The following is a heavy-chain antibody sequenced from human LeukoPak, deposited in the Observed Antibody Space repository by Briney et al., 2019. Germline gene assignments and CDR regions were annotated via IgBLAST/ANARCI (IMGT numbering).Heavy chain of an antibody. V-gene: IGHV3-21*04. Sequence: PGGSLRLSCAASGFTFSSYGMSWVRQAPGKGLEWVSSISSSSSYIYYADSVKGRFTISRDNAKNSLYLQMNSLRAEDTAVYYCASIDHHVDTATVTYHYYMDVWGKGTTVTVSS. J-gene: IGHJ6*03. CDR3: ASIDHHVDTATVTYHYYMDV. CDR1: GFTFSSYG. D-gene: IGHD5-18*01. CDR2: ISSSSSYI.